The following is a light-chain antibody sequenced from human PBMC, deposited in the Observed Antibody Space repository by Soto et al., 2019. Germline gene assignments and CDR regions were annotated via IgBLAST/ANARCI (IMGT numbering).Light chain of an antibody. Sequence: QSVLTQPPSVSGAPGQRVTISCTGSSSNIGAGYDVHWYQQLPGTAPKLLSYGNSNRPSGVPDRFSGAKSGTSASLAITGLQGEDEGDYYCQSYDSSLSGFDVFGTGTKLTVL. CDR3: QSYDSSLSGFDV. CDR1: SSNIGAGYD. J-gene: IGLJ1*01. V-gene: IGLV1-40*01. CDR2: GNS.